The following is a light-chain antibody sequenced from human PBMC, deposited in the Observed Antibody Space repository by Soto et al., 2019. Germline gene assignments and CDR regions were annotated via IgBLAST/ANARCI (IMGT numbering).Light chain of an antibody. CDR3: SSYTSRSTLGV. CDR2: DVS. J-gene: IGLJ2*01. Sequence: QSALTQPASVSGSLGQSITISCTGTNSDIGGYNYVSWYQQHPGKAPKLMIYDVSNRPSGVSYRFSGSKSGNTASLTISGLQAEDEADYYCSSYTSRSTLGVFGGGTNLTVL. CDR1: NSDIGGYNY. V-gene: IGLV2-14*03.